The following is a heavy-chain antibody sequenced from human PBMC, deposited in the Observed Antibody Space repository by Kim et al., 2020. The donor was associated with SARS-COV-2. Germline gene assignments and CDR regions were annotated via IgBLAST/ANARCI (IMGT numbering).Heavy chain of an antibody. CDR3: ARPLGGAAPGAYYYSYGMYV. CDR1: GGSISSSSYY. J-gene: IGHJ6*02. V-gene: IGHV4-39*01. Sequence: SETLSLTCTVSGGSISSSSYYWGWIRQPPGKGLEWIGSIYYSGSTYYNPSLKSRVTISVDTSKNQFTLKLSSVTAADTAVYYCARPLGGAAPGAYYYSYGMYVWGQGTTVTVSS. D-gene: IGHD3-16*01. CDR2: IYYSGST.